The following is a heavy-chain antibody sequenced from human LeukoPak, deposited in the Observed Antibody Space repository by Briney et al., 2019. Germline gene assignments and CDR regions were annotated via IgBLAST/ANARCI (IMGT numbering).Heavy chain of an antibody. D-gene: IGHD2-15*01. Sequence: LPGGSLRLSCVASGFTFTSYWMSWVRQAPGKGLEWVANIKEDGSAEYYADSVKGRFTISRDNSKNTLYLQMNSLRAEDTAVHYCAKDRVYSVGYWGQGTLVTVSS. CDR1: GFTFTSYW. CDR3: AKDRVYSVGY. CDR2: IKEDGSAE. J-gene: IGHJ4*02. V-gene: IGHV3-7*01.